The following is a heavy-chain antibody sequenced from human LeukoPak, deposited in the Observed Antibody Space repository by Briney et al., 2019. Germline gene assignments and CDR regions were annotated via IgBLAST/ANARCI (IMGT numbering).Heavy chain of an antibody. Sequence: SVKVSCKASGGTFSSYAISWVRQAPGQWIEWMGRIIPIFGTANYAQKFQGRVTITTDESTSTAYMELSSLRSEDTAVYYCARDLCGGDCYSDYFDYWGQGTLVTVSS. V-gene: IGHV1-69*05. D-gene: IGHD2-21*02. CDR3: ARDLCGGDCYSDYFDY. CDR2: IIPIFGTA. CDR1: GGTFSSYA. J-gene: IGHJ4*02.